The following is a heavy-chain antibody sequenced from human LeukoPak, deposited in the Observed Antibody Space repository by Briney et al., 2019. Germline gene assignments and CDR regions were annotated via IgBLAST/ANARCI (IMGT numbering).Heavy chain of an antibody. J-gene: IGHJ3*02. D-gene: IGHD4-17*01. V-gene: IGHV3-21*01. CDR2: ISSSSSYI. Sequence: GGSLRLSCAASGFTFSRYSRNGVRQAPGKRLEWVSSISSSSSYIYYADSVKGRFTISRDNAKTSLYLQMNSLRAEDTAVYYCARDRLIYGDYGDAFDIWGQGTMVTVSS. CDR3: ARDRLIYGDYGDAFDI. CDR1: GFTFSRYS.